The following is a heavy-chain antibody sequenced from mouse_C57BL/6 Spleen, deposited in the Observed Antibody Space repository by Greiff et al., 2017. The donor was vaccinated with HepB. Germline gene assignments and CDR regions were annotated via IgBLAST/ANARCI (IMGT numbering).Heavy chain of an antibody. J-gene: IGHJ3*01. V-gene: IGHV1-61*01. CDR3: ARRYYGSIAWFAY. CDR1: GYTFTSYW. Sequence: QVQLQQPGAELVRPGSSVKLSCKASGYTFTSYWMDWVKQRPGQGLEWIGNIYPSDSETHYNQKFKDKATLTVDKSSSTAYMQLSSLTSEDSAVYYCARRYYGSIAWFAYWGQGTLVTVSA. CDR2: IYPSDSET. D-gene: IGHD1-1*01.